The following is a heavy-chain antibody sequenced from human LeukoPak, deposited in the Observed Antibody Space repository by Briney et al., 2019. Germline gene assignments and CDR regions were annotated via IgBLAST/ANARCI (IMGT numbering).Heavy chain of an antibody. D-gene: IGHD3-22*01. V-gene: IGHV4-38-2*02. Sequence: SETLSLTCTVSGYSISSGYYWGWIRQPPGKGLEWIGSIYHSGSTYYNPSLKSRVTISVDTSKNQFSLKLSSVTAADTAVYYCARHESITMIVIWGQGTMVTVSS. CDR3: ARHESITMIVI. CDR2: IYHSGST. J-gene: IGHJ3*02. CDR1: GYSISSGYY.